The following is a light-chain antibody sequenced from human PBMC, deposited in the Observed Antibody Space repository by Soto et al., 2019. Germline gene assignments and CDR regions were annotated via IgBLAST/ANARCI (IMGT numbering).Light chain of an antibody. V-gene: IGLV2-14*01. CDR3: CSYAGSYTYV. CDR2: EVS. Sequence: QSALTQPASVSGSPGQSIAISCTGTSSDVGGYPYVSWYQQHPGKAPKLVIYEVSNRPSGVSIRFSGSKSGNTASLTISGLQAEDEADYYCCSYAGSYTYVFGTGTKLTVL. CDR1: SSDVGGYPY. J-gene: IGLJ1*01.